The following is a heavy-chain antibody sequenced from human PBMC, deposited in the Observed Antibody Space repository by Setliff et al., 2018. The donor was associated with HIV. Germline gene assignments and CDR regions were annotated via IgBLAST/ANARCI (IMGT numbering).Heavy chain of an antibody. CDR2: S. J-gene: IGHJ4*02. CDR1: GGSISSVRTY. D-gene: IGHD1-26*01. V-gene: IGHV4-39*07. CDR3: ALLYPYSGYLGY. Sequence: TLSLTCNVSGGSISSVRTYWGWIRQSPGTGLEWVGSSDNNPSLKSRVTLSVDTSKHQFSLKLSSVTAADTAIYYCALLYPYSGYLGYWGQGTLVTVSS.